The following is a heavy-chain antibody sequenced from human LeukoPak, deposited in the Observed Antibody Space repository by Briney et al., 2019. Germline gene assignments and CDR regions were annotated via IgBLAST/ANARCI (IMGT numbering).Heavy chain of an antibody. V-gene: IGHV3-48*03. CDR2: ISSSGSTI. CDR3: AKDISGNNDYYYMDV. J-gene: IGHJ6*03. Sequence: GGSLRLSCAASGFTFSSYEMNWVRQAPGKGLEWVSYISSSGSTIYYADSVKGRFTISRDNAKNSLYLQMNSLRGEDTALYFCAKDISGNNDYYYMDVWGKGTTVIISS. D-gene: IGHD1/OR15-1a*01. CDR1: GFTFSSYE.